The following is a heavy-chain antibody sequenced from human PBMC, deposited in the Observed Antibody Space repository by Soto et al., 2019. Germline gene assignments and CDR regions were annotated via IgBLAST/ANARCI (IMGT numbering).Heavy chain of an antibody. V-gene: IGHV3-23*01. J-gene: IGHJ4*02. CDR3: AKDPFTPLHRSGYPRL. D-gene: IGHD3-3*01. Sequence: GGSLRLSCAASGFTFSSYAMSWVRQAPGKGLEWVSAISGSGGSTYYADSVKGRFTISRDNSKNTLYLQMNSLRAEDTAVYYCAKDPFTPLHRSGYPRLWGQGTLVTVSS. CDR1: GFTFSSYA. CDR2: ISGSGGST.